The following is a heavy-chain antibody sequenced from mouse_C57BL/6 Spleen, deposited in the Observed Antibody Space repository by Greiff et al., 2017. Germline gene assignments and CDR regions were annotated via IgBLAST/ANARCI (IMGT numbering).Heavy chain of an antibody. CDR1: GYTFTSYW. J-gene: IGHJ4*01. Sequence: QVQLQQPGAELVKPGASVKLSCKASGYTFTSYWMHWVKQRPGQGLEWIGMIHPNSGSTNYNEKFKSKATLTVDKSSSTAYMQRSSLTSEDSAVYYCARSYYGSSSYYAMDYWGQGTSVTVSS. V-gene: IGHV1-64*01. CDR3: ARSYYGSSSYYAMDY. CDR2: IHPNSGST. D-gene: IGHD1-1*01.